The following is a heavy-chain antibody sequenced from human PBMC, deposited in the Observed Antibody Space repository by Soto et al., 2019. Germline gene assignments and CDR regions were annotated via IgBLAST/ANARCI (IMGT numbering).Heavy chain of an antibody. J-gene: IGHJ4*02. D-gene: IGHD3-22*01. V-gene: IGHV3-7*01. CDR1: GCTFSSYW. CDR2: IKQDGSEK. CDR3: AREDSSGYYHPLDY. Sequence: GGSLLLSWAASGCTFSSYWMSWVSQATGKGLEWVANIKQDGSEKYYVDSVKGRFTISRDNAKNSLYLQMNSLRAEDTAVYYCAREDSSGYYHPLDYWGQGTLVTVSS.